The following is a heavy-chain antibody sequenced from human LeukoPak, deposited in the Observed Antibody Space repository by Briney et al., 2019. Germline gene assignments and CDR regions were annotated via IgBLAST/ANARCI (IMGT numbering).Heavy chain of an antibody. CDR1: GGSFSGYY. Sequence: SETLSLTCAVYGGSFSGYYWSWIRQPPGKGLEWIGEINHSGSTNYNPSLKSRVTISVDTSKNQFSLKLSSVTAADTAVYYCARGPVAAARRRYYYMDVWGKGTTVTVSS. J-gene: IGHJ6*03. CDR2: INHSGST. CDR3: ARGPVAAARRRYYYMDV. V-gene: IGHV4-34*01. D-gene: IGHD6-13*01.